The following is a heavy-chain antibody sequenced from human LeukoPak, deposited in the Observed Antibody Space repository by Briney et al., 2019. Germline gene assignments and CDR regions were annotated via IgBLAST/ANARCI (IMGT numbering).Heavy chain of an antibody. Sequence: HPGGSLRLSCAASGLTFSSYGMHWVRQAPGKGLEWVAVISYDGSNKYYADSVKGRFTISRDNSKNTLYLQMNSLRAEDTAVYYCAKEREGLYYDFWSGYCFDYWGQGTLVTVSS. V-gene: IGHV3-30*18. CDR1: GLTFSSYG. D-gene: IGHD3-3*01. CDR2: ISYDGSNK. CDR3: AKEREGLYYDFWSGYCFDY. J-gene: IGHJ4*02.